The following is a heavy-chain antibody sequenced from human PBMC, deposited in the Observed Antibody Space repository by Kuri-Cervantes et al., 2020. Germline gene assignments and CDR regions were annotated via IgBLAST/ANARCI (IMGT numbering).Heavy chain of an antibody. Sequence: SETLSLTCTVSGGSISSSSYYWGWIRQPPGKGLEWTGSIYYSGSTYYNPSLKSRVTISVDTSKNQFSLKLSSVTAADTAVYYCARPGGGFFWSAYYGDGMDVWGQGTTVTVSS. J-gene: IGHJ6*02. D-gene: IGHD3-3*01. CDR2: IYYSGST. V-gene: IGHV4-39*01. CDR3: ARPGGGFFWSAYYGDGMDV. CDR1: GGSISSSSYY.